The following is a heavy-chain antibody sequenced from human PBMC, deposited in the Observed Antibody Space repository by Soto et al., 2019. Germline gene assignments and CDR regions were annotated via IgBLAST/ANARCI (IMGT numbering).Heavy chain of an antibody. CDR2: IFYSGTA. CDR1: GGFFSSGGYH. J-gene: IGHJ2*01. V-gene: IGHV4-31*03. CDR3: ARGYGDYGVEGL. Sequence: QGQLQESGPGLVKPSQTLSLTCTVSGGFFSSGGYHWHWIRQHPGKGLVWIGYIFYSGTAYYNPSLPRRVSIPGDPPSNQFALQMTCVTAADTASDYWARGYGDYGVEGLWGRGTLVTVSS. D-gene: IGHD4-17*01.